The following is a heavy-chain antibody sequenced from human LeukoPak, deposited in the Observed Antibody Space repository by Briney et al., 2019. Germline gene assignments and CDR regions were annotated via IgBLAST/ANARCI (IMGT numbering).Heavy chain of an antibody. CDR2: IYTSGST. CDR3: ASEGLAAASNFYY. Sequence: SETLSLTCTVSGGSISSGSYYWSWIRQPAGKGLEWIGRIYTSGSTNYNPSLKSRVTISVDTSKNQFSLKLSSVTAADTALYYCASEGLAAASNFYYWGQGTLVAVSS. V-gene: IGHV4-61*02. J-gene: IGHJ4*02. D-gene: IGHD6-25*01. CDR1: GGSISSGSYY.